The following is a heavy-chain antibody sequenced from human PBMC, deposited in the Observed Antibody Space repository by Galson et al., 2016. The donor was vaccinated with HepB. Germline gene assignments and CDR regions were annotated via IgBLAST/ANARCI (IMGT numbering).Heavy chain of an antibody. CDR2: VDHSGST. V-gene: IGHV4-34*01. Sequence: LSLTCAVYGRSFSGYYWSWIRQSPGKGLEWIGGVDHSGSTNYNPSLKSRVTVSVDTSKNQFSLNLSSVTAADTAVYYCPRGRLRAFDVWGQGTVVTVSS. CDR1: GRSFSGYY. CDR3: PRGRLRAFDV. J-gene: IGHJ3*01. D-gene: IGHD4-17*01.